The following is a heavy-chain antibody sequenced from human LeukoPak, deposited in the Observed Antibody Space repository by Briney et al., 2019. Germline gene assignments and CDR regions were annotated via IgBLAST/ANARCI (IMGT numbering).Heavy chain of an antibody. CDR3: ARDRSGYSEYYFDY. J-gene: IGHJ4*02. CDR1: GGSTNTYC. V-gene: IGHV4-4*07. D-gene: IGHD5-12*01. Sequence: EPLSLTCTVSGGSTNTYCWSWLRQPAERGLEWIGRIYPSGSTYYNPSLKSRVTISIDKSKNQFSLSLTSVTAADTAVYYCARDRSGYSEYYFDYWGQGSLVTVSS. CDR2: IYPSGST.